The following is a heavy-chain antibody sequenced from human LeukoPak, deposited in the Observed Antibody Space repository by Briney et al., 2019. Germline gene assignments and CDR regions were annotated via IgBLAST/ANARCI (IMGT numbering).Heavy chain of an antibody. J-gene: IGHJ4*02. CDR3: ARGYSSSSWSLFDY. CDR2: IRGRGGRT. V-gene: IGHV3-23*01. Sequence: GECMTLPCVVSRLSLSSLAMGWDRPAPGKGLGWVSAIRGRGGRTFYPDSVEGRPTISRDDSKHTLYRRMHCVRPGDTAVYYCARGYSSSSWSLFDYWGQETLVTVSS. CDR1: RLSLSSLA. D-gene: IGHD6-6*01.